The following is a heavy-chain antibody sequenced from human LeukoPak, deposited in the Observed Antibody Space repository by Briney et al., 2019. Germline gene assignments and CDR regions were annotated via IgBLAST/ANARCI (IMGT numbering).Heavy chain of an antibody. D-gene: IGHD3-10*01. CDR2: LESEDGGR. CDR3: ARVAYYSPVHPFDY. CDR1: DYVLSELS. J-gene: IGHJ4*02. V-gene: IGHV1-24*01. Sequence: ASVKVSCKVSDYVLSELSTHWVRQAPGQGLEWMGGLESEDGGRIYARKFQGRLTMSEDTSRNTAYMELRSLRSDDTAVYYCARVAYYSPVHPFDYWGQGTLVTVSS.